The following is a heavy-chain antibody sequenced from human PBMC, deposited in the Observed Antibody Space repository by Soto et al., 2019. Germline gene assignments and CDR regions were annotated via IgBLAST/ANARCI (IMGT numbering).Heavy chain of an antibody. CDR3: GRGGVSSYVDY. CDR1: GYSFASYG. J-gene: IGHJ4*02. V-gene: IGHV1-18*01. Sequence: QVHLEQSGPEVKNPGASVKVSCEASGYSFASYGISWVRQAPGQGLEWMGWINPDDGNTDLAQDLQGRVTMTADTPTTTAYFELRNLRSDDTAVYYCGRGGVSSYVDYWGRGTLVTVS. D-gene: IGHD2-8*01. CDR2: INPDDGNT.